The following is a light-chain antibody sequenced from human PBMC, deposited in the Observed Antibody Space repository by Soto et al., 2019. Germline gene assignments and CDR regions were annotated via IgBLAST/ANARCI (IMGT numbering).Light chain of an antibody. CDR2: GAS. CDR3: QQYGSSPYT. CDR1: QSVTSSY. Sequence: EIVLTQSPGTLSLSPGERATLSCRASQSVTSSYLAWYQHKRGQAPRLLIYGASSRATGITDRFGGSGSGPDFTLTISRLEPEDFAVYYCQQYGSSPYTFGQGTKLEIK. V-gene: IGKV3-20*01. J-gene: IGKJ2*01.